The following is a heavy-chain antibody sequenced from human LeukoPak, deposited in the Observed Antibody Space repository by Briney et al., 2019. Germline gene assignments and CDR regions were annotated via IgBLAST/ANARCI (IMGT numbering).Heavy chain of an antibody. J-gene: IGHJ4*02. CDR1: GSTFSSYA. V-gene: IGHV3-23*01. D-gene: IGHD1-26*01. CDR3: ARETVGATQVDY. Sequence: PGGSLRLSCAASGSTFSSYAMSWVRQAPGKGLEWVSAISGSGGSTYYADSVKGRFTISRDNAKNSLHLEMNSLRAEDTAVYYCARETVGATQVDYWGQGTLVTVSS. CDR2: ISGSGGST.